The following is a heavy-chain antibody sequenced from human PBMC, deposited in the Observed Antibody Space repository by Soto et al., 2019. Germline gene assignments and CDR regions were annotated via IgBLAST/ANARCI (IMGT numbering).Heavy chain of an antibody. CDR1: GFTFSNAW. V-gene: IGHV3-15*07. CDR3: EAELSGYYYYGMDV. Sequence: EVQLVESGGGLVKPGGSLRLSCAASGFTFSNAWMNWVRQAPGKGLEWVGRIKSKTDGGTTDYAAPVKGRFTISRDDSKNTLYLQMNSLKTEDTAVYYCEAELSGYYYYGMDVWGQGTTVTVSS. D-gene: IGHD1-26*01. J-gene: IGHJ6*02. CDR2: IKSKTDGGTT.